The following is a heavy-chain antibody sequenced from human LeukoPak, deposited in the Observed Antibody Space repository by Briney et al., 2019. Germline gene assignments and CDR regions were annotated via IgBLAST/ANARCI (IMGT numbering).Heavy chain of an antibody. V-gene: IGHV1-46*01. CDR1: GYTFTSYY. Sequence: GASVKVSCKASGYTFTSYYVHWVRQAPGEGLEWMGIINPSGGSTIYAQKFQGRVTMTWDMSTSTVYMELSSLRSEDTAVYYCARALPHRRLMDTTMEQHWFDPWGQGTLVTVSS. CDR2: INPSGGST. D-gene: IGHD5-18*01. J-gene: IGHJ5*02. CDR3: ARALPHRRLMDTTMEQHWFDP.